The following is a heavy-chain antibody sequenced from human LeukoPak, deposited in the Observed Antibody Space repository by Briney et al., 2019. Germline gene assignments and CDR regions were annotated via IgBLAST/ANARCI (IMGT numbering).Heavy chain of an antibody. D-gene: IGHD1-26*01. V-gene: IGHV3-33*06. CDR1: GFTFSSYG. CDR3: AKDRGSGTFDY. CDR2: IWYDGSNK. Sequence: PGRSLRLSCAASGFTFSSYGMHWVRQAPGKGLEWVAVIWYDGSNKYYADSVKGRFTISRDNSKNTLYLQMNSLRAEDTAVYYCAKDRGSGTFDYWGQGTLVTVSS. J-gene: IGHJ4*02.